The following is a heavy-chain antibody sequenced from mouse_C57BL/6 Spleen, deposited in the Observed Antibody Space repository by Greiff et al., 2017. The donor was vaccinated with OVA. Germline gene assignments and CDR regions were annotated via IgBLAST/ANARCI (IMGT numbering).Heavy chain of an antibody. Sequence: EVKLMESGGGLVKPGGSLKLSCAASGFTFSDYGMHWVRQAPEKGLEWVAYISSGSSTIYYADTVKGRFTISRDNAKNTLFLQMTSLRSEDTAMYYCARDYGHMDYWGQGTSVTVSS. J-gene: IGHJ4*01. V-gene: IGHV5-17*01. CDR2: ISSGSSTI. CDR3: ARDYGHMDY. D-gene: IGHD1-1*02. CDR1: GFTFSDYG.